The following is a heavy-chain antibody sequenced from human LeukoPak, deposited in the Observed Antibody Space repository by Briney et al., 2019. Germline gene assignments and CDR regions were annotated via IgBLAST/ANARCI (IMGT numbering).Heavy chain of an antibody. CDR1: GFTFSDYY. CDR3: ARDLHYYDSSGPGNP. Sequence: GGSLRLSCAASGFTFSDYYMSWIRQAPGKGLEWVSYISSSGSTIYYADSVKGRFTISRDNAKNSLYLQMNSLRAEDTAVYYCARDLHYYDSSGPGNPWGQGTLVTVSS. J-gene: IGHJ5*02. V-gene: IGHV3-11*01. CDR2: ISSSGSTI. D-gene: IGHD3-22*01.